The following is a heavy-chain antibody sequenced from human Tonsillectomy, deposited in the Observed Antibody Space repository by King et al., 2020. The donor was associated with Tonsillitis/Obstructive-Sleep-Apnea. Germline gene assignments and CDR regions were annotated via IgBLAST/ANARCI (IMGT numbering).Heavy chain of an antibody. J-gene: IGHJ3*02. V-gene: IGHV3-49*05. Sequence: VQLVESGGGLVTLGRSLRLSCTASGFTFGDYGLRWFRQSPGKGLEWVSFIRRKVYGGTTENAASVKGRFIMSRDDSKNIAYLQMNSLKVKDTAVYYCTRFGDYLHEAFDIWGQGTMVTVSS. CDR1: GFTFGDYG. CDR2: IRRKVYGGTT. CDR3: TRFGDYLHEAFDI. D-gene: IGHD4-17*01.